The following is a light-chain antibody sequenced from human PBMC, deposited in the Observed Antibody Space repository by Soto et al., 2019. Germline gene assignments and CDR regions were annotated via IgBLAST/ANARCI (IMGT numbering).Light chain of an antibody. Sequence: EIVLTQSPGTLSLSPGERATLSCGASQSVTSNYLAWYQQKPGQALRLLIFGASIRVTGIPDRFIGSGSGTDFTLTISRLEPEDFAVYYCQHYVTSLTTFGQGTKVEVK. V-gene: IGKV3-20*01. CDR3: QHYVTSLTT. CDR2: GAS. J-gene: IGKJ1*01. CDR1: QSVTSNY.